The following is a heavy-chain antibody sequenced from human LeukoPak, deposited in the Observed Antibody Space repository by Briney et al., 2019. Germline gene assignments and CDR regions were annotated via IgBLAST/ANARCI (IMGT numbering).Heavy chain of an antibody. CDR1: GYTFTGYY. CDR2: INPNSGGT. Sequence: ASVKVSCKASGYTFTGYYMHWVRQAPGQGLEWMGWINPNSGGTNYAQKIQGRVTMTRDTSISTAYMELSRLRSDDTAVYYCARGKWQQLEGGLGYWGQGTLVTVSS. D-gene: IGHD6-13*01. CDR3: ARGKWQQLEGGLGY. V-gene: IGHV1-2*02. J-gene: IGHJ4*02.